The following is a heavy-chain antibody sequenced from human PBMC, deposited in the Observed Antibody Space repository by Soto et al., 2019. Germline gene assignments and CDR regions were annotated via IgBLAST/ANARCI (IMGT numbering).Heavy chain of an antibody. CDR2: INTGNGDT. CDR3: ARDSNNNWCVSWT. D-gene: IGHD1-1*01. CDR1: GYTFTNHF. V-gene: IGHV1-3*04. Sequence: GASVKVSCKTSGYTFTNHFMHWVRQAPGQRPEWMGCINTGNGDTKYSQNFQGRLTFGRDTSASSAYMELSSLRSEDTAVYHCARDSNNNWCVSWTCAQGTLVTVSA. J-gene: IGHJ5*02.